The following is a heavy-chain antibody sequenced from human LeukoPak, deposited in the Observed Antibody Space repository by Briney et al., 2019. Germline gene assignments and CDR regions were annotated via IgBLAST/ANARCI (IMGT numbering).Heavy chain of an antibody. J-gene: IGHJ4*02. CDR2: INGDGSNS. Sequence: GGSLRLSCVASGFTFTTYWMHWVRQAPGKGLVWVSRINGDGSNSNYADSVKGRFTISRDNAKNSLYLQMNSLRAEDTAVYYCARVRSRGYSGYGYWGQGTLVTVSS. CDR3: ARVRSRGYSGYGY. D-gene: IGHD5-12*01. V-gene: IGHV3-74*01. CDR1: GFTFTTYW.